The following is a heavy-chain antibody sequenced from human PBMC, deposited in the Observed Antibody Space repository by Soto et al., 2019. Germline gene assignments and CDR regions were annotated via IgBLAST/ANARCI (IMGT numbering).Heavy chain of an antibody. Sequence: PGGSLRLSCAASGFIFRRYSMAWVRQAPGKGLEWLSYITSSSAYIYYADAVRGRFTISRDNAQNSVYLHVNNLRAEDTAVYSCTRDIPRTSSDLWGQGTLVTVSS. J-gene: IGHJ5*02. CDR3: TRDIPRTSSDL. CDR2: ITSSSAYI. D-gene: IGHD2-21*01. V-gene: IGHV3-21*06. CDR1: GFIFRRYS.